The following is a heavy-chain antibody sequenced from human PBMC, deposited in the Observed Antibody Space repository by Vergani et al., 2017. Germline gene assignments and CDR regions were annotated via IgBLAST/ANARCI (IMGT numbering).Heavy chain of an antibody. CDR3: ARAREGWFGDYVGGFDP. CDR1: GGSFSSSSYY. V-gene: IGHV4-39*01. Sequence: QLQLQESGPGLVKPSETLSLTCTVSGGSFSSSSYYWGWIRQPPGKGLEWIGSIYYSGSTYYNPSLKSRVTISVDTSKNQFSLKLSSVTAADTAVYYCARAREGWFGDYVGGFDPWGQGTLVTVSS. CDR2: IYYSGST. D-gene: IGHD4-17*01. J-gene: IGHJ5*02.